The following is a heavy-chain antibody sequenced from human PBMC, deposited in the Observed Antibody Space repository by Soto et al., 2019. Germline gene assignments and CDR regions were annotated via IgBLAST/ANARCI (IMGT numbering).Heavy chain of an antibody. CDR3: ARDYVGGAARPGYGMDV. D-gene: IGHD6-6*01. J-gene: IGHJ6*02. CDR2: ISYDGSNK. Sequence: GGSLRLSCAASGFTFSSYAMHWVRQAPGKGLEGVAVISYDGSNKYYADSVKGRFTISRDNSKNTLYLQMNSLRAEDTAVYYCARDYVGGAARPGYGMDVWGQGTTVTVSS. V-gene: IGHV3-30-3*01. CDR1: GFTFSSYA.